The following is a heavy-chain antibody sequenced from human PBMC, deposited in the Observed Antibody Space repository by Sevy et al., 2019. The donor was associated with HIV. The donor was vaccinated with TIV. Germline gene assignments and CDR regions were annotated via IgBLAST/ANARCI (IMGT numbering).Heavy chain of an antibody. J-gene: IGHJ4*02. CDR2: IWYDGTDE. CDR1: GFTVSSNY. V-gene: IGHV3-30*02. D-gene: IGHD3-9*01. Sequence: GGSLRLSCAASGFTVSSNYMSWVRQAPGKGLEWVAFIWYDGTDEYYADSVKGRFTISRDNSKNTLYLQMNTLRLEDTAVYYCASDILTGSDYWGLGTLVTVSS. CDR3: ASDILTGSDY.